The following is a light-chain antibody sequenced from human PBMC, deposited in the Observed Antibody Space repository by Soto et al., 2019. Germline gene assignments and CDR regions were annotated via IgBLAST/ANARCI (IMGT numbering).Light chain of an antibody. J-gene: IGKJ5*01. Sequence: DIQMTQSPSTLSASVGDKVSSTCRCCQIISSWLAWYQQKPGKAPKLLIYDASSLESGVPSRFSGSGSGTEFTLTISSLQPDDFATYYCQQYNSYSPITFGQGTRLEIK. CDR1: QIISSW. CDR3: QQYNSYSPIT. CDR2: DAS. V-gene: IGKV1-5*01.